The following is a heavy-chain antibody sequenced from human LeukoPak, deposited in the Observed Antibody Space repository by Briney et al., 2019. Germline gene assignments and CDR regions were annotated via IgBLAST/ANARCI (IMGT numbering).Heavy chain of an antibody. D-gene: IGHD5-18*01. J-gene: IGHJ4*02. V-gene: IGHV3-30*02. CDR3: AKDQQLWPPGHYFDY. CDR1: GFTFSSYG. CDR2: IRYDGSNK. Sequence: KSGGSLRLSCAASGFTFSSYGMHWGRQAPGKGLEWVAFIRYDGSNKYYADSVKGRFTISRDNSKNTLYLQMNSLRAEDTAVYYCAKDQQLWPPGHYFDYWGQGTLVTVSS.